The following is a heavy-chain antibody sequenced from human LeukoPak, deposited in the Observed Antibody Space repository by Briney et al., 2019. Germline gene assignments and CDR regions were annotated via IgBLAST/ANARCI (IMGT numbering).Heavy chain of an antibody. D-gene: IGHD4-17*01. Sequence: PSETLSLTCAVSGGSICSYYWSWIQQPPGKGLEWIGYVYYSGSTNYNPSLKSRVTISVDTSKNQFSLKLTSVTAADTAVYYCARAYGDYQLDYWGQGTLVTVSS. CDR2: VYYSGST. V-gene: IGHV4-59*08. J-gene: IGHJ4*02. CDR3: ARAYGDYQLDY. CDR1: GGSICSYY.